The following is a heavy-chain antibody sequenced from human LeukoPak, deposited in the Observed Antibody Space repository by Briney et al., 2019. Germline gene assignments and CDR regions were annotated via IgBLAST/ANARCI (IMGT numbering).Heavy chain of an antibody. V-gene: IGHV3-48*04. CDR2: ISSGASIT. Sequence: GGSLRLSCAASGFTFSSYAMSWVRQAPGKGLEWVSYISSGASITFYADSVKGRFTISRDNAKNSLYLQMNSLRAEDTAVYYCAKQRRSNYYGSGPEDSWGQGTLVIVSS. CDR3: AKQRRSNYYGSGPEDS. CDR1: GFTFSSYA. D-gene: IGHD3-10*01. J-gene: IGHJ4*02.